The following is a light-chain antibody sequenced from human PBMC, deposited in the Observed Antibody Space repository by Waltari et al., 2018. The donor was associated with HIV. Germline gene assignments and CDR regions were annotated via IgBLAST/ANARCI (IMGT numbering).Light chain of an antibody. V-gene: IGLV3-10*01. CDR1: TLPKKY. J-gene: IGLJ3*02. CDR2: EDI. Sequence: SYELTQPPSVSVSPGQTARITCSGDTLPKKYAHWYQQKSGQAPVLVIYEDIKRPSVIPEGFSGSSSGTMAILTISGAQVEDEADYYCYSTESNGNHRVFGGGTKLTVL. CDR3: YSTESNGNHRV.